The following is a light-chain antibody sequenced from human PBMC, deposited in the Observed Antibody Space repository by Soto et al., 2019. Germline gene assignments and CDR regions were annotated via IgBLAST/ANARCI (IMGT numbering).Light chain of an antibody. Sequence: EIVLTQSPGTLSFSPGEGATLSCRASQSISSSYLAWYQQKPGLAPRLLMYGTSSRAPGIPARFSGSGSGTEFTLTISSLQSEDFAVYYCQHYNNWPLTFGGGTKVDNK. CDR2: GTS. V-gene: IGKV3D-15*01. CDR3: QHYNNWPLT. J-gene: IGKJ4*01. CDR1: QSISSSY.